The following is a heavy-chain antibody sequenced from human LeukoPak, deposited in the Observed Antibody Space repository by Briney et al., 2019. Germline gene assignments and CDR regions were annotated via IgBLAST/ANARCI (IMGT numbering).Heavy chain of an antibody. CDR2: IIPIFGTA. V-gene: IGHV1-69*01. D-gene: IGHD3-3*01. CDR1: GGTFSSYA. CDR3: ARERGYDFWSGGRLDY. Sequence: SSVKVSCKASGGTFSSYAISWVRQAPGQGLEWMGGIIPIFGTANYAQKFQGRVTITADESTSTAYMELSSLRSEDTAVYYCARERGYDFWSGGRLDYWGQGTLVIVSS. J-gene: IGHJ4*02.